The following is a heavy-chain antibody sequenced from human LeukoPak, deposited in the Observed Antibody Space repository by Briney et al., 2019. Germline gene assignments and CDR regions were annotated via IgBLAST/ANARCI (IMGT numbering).Heavy chain of an antibody. J-gene: IGHJ4*02. CDR1: GFTFSSYS. V-gene: IGHV3-21*01. D-gene: IGHD2-2*02. CDR3: ARAAPYCSSTSCYSDY. CDR2: ISSSSSYI. Sequence: GGSLRLSCAASGFTFSSYSMNWVRQAPGKGLEWLSSISSSSSYIYYAHSVKGRFTISRDNAKNSLYLQMNSLRAEDTAVYYCARAAPYCSSTSCYSDYWGQGTLVTVSS.